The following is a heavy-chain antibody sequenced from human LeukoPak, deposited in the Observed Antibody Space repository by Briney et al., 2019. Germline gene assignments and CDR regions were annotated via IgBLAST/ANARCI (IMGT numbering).Heavy chain of an antibody. CDR2: IYSSGST. Sequence: PSETLSLTCTVSGGSISSGTFYWSWIRQPAGKGLEWIGHIYSSGSTNYNPSLKSRVTISVDTSKNQFSLKLSSVTAADTAVYYCARVSLVYYYYMDVWGKGTTVTVSS. CDR3: ARVSLVYYYYMDV. V-gene: IGHV4-61*10. CDR1: GGSISSGTFY. D-gene: IGHD6-6*01. J-gene: IGHJ6*03.